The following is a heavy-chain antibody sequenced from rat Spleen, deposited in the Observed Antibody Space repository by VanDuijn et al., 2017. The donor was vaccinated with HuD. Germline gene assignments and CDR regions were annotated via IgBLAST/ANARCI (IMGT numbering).Heavy chain of an antibody. V-gene: IGHV5-7*01. CDR1: GFTFSDYN. J-gene: IGHJ4*01. CDR3: RNDRRGAVMDA. CDR2: ISYDGGTT. Sequence: EVQLVESDGGLVQPGRSLKLSCAASGFTFSDYNMAWVRQAPKKGLEWVATISYDGGTTYYRDSVKGRFTISRDNTKSTLYLQMDSLRSEDTATCDCRNDRRGAVMDAWGQGASVTVSS.